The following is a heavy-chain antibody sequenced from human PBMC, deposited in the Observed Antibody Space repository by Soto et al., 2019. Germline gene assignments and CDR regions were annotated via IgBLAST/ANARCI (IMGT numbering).Heavy chain of an antibody. D-gene: IGHD3-3*01. V-gene: IGHV3-30-3*01. CDR3: AAIFGAVTRRYYFDY. CDR1: GFTFSSYA. CDR2: ISYDGSNK. Sequence: PGESLKISCAASGFTFSSYAMHWVRQAPGKGLEWVAVISYDGSNKYYADSVKGRFTSSRDNSKNTRYLQMNSLRAEDTAVYYCAAIFGAVTRRYYFDYWGQGTLVTVSS. J-gene: IGHJ4*02.